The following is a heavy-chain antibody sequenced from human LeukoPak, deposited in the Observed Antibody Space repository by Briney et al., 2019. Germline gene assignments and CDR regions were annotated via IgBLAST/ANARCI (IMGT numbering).Heavy chain of an antibody. CDR3: AAAPPRDGYNLDY. J-gene: IGHJ4*02. V-gene: IGHV1-58*02. D-gene: IGHD5-24*01. CDR2: IVVGSGNT. Sequence: ASVKVSCKASGFTFTSSAMQWVRQARGQRLEWIGWIVVGSGNTNYAQKFQERVTITRDMSTSTAYMELSSLRSEDTAVYYCAAAPPRDGYNLDYWGQGTLVTVSS. CDR1: GFTFTSSA.